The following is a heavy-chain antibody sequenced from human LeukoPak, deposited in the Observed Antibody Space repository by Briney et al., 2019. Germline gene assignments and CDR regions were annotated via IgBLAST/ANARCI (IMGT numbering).Heavy chain of an antibody. D-gene: IGHD1-1*01. CDR3: VRNWNLDS. V-gene: IGHV3-7*01. Sequence: GGSLRLSCAASGFSFSVYWMSWVRQAPGRELEWVANIKPDGSEENYGDSVKGRFIISRDNAKNSLFLQMNSLTAEDTAVYYCVRNWNLDSWGQGTLVTVSS. CDR2: IKPDGSEE. J-gene: IGHJ4*02. CDR1: GFSFSVYW.